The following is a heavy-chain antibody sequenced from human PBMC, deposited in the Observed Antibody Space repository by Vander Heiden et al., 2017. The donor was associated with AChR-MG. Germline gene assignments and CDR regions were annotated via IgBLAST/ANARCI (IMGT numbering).Heavy chain of an antibody. CDR3: VKGSAAARPYYFDY. J-gene: IGHJ4*02. Sequence: EVQLLESGGGLVQPGGSLRLSCPVPAFTCGRYAMRRVRQAPGKGMGWVSAITGSGGDTYHADSVKGRFTISRDNSKNTLSLQMNSLRAEDTAVYHCVKGSAAARPYYFDYWGQGTLVTVSS. D-gene: IGHD6-13*01. CDR2: ITGSGGDT. CDR1: AFTCGRYA. V-gene: IGHV3-23*01.